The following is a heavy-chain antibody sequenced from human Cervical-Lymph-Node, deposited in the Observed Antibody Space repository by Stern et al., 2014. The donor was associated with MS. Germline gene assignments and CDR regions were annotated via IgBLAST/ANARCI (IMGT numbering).Heavy chain of an antibody. Sequence: DQLVESGGGLVKPGGSLRLSCAASGFTFNDYYMSWIRQVPGKGLEWISYINSDGRTTYYADSVEGRFTISRDNAKNSLYLQMSSLRVEGTALYYCARDGTVTRENWFDSWGQGTLVTVSS. CDR3: ARDGTVTRENWFDS. CDR2: INSDGRTT. V-gene: IGHV3-11*01. CDR1: GFTFNDYY. D-gene: IGHD4-17*01. J-gene: IGHJ5*01.